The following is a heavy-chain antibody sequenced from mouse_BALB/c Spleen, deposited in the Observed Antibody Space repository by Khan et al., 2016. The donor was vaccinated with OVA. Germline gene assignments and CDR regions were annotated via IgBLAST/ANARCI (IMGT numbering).Heavy chain of an antibody. V-gene: IGHV2-3*01. CDR2: IWGDGGT. D-gene: IGHD2-1*01. CDR1: GFSLTTYG. CDR3: AKQSHGTLYAMDY. J-gene: IGHJ4*01. Sequence: VQLQESGPGLVAPSQSLSITCTVSGFSLTTYGVSWVRQPPGKGLEWLGVIWGDGGTNYHSALISRLTISKDNSKSQVFLKLNSLQTDETGSYYCAKQSHGTLYAMDYWGQGTSVTVSA.